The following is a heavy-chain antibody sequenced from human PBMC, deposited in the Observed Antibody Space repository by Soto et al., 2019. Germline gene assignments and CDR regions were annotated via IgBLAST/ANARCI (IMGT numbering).Heavy chain of an antibody. D-gene: IGHD2-2*01. Sequence: SETLSLTCSVSGGSISSSSFYWGWIRQPPGKGLEWIGSIHYSGTTYYNPSLNSRVTIAVDTSKNQFSLRLSSVTAADTAVYYCARHVGRLPVAPGTFDIWGQGTMVTVSS. CDR3: ARHVGRLPVAPGTFDI. V-gene: IGHV4-39*01. J-gene: IGHJ3*02. CDR2: IHYSGTT. CDR1: GGSISSSSFY.